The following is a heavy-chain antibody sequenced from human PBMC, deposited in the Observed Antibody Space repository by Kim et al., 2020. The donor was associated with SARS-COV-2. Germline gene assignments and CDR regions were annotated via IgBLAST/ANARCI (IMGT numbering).Heavy chain of an antibody. Sequence: GGSLRLSCAASGFTFSNAWMSWVRQAPGKGLEWVGRIKSKTDGGTTDYAAPVKGRFTISRDDSKNTLYLQMNSLKTEDTAVYYCTTDVGLMITFGGFDYWGQGTLVTVSS. CDR2: IKSKTDGGTT. CDR3: TTDVGLMITFGGFDY. J-gene: IGHJ4*02. D-gene: IGHD3-16*01. V-gene: IGHV3-15*01. CDR1: GFTFSNAW.